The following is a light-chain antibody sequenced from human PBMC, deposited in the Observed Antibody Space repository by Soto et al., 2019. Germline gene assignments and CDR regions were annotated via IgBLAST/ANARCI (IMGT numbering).Light chain of an antibody. Sequence: IVLTQSPGTLSLSPGERGALSCRASRSVSSNYVAWYQQKPGQAPRLLISGASNRATGTPDRFRGSGSGTDFTLTITRLEPEDFAVYYCHQYGSAPWTFGQGTKVEIK. CDR2: GAS. CDR3: HQYGSAPWT. J-gene: IGKJ1*01. V-gene: IGKV3-20*01. CDR1: RSVSSNY.